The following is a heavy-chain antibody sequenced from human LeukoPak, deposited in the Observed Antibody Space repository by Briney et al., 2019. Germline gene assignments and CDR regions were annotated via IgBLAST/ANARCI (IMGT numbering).Heavy chain of an antibody. CDR3: ARPDYYDSR. CDR1: GGSISSYY. Sequence: SETLSLTCTVSGGSISSYYWSWIRQPPGKGLEWIGYIYYSGSTNYNPSLKSRVTISVDTSKNQFSLKLSSVTAADTAVYYCARPDYYDSRWGQGTLVTVSS. D-gene: IGHD3-22*01. CDR2: IYYSGST. V-gene: IGHV4-59*08. J-gene: IGHJ4*02.